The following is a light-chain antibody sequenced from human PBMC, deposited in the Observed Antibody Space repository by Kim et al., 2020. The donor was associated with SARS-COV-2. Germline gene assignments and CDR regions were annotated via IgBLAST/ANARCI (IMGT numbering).Light chain of an antibody. J-gene: IGKJ1*01. CDR2: TAS. Sequence: VVDSVPITCRASQSVSAWLAWYQQQPGKAPNLLIYTASSLESGVPSRFSASGSGTEFTLTISSLQPDDFATYYCLQYNAYSPWTFGQGTKVDIK. CDR3: LQYNAYSPWT. V-gene: IGKV1-5*03. CDR1: QSVSAW.